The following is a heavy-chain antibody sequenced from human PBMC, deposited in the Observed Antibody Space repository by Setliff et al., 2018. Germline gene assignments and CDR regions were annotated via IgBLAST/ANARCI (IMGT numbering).Heavy chain of an antibody. J-gene: IGHJ6*03. D-gene: IGHD6-6*01. CDR1: GGTFSSYG. V-gene: IGHV1-69*05. Sequence: ASVKVSCKASGGTFSSYGVSWVRQAPEQGLEWMGGINPIFGTANYAQKFQGRLTVTTDESTNTAYMELSSLSSEDTAVYYWARVFGSSSSPYNYYYYMDVWVKGTTVTVSS. CDR2: INPIFGTA. CDR3: ARVFGSSSSPYNYYYYMDV.